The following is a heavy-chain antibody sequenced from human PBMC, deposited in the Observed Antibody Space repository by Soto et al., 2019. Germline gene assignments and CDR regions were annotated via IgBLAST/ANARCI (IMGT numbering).Heavy chain of an antibody. D-gene: IGHD6-19*01. CDR3: AREGAQWLVRFNYYYYYGMDV. J-gene: IGHJ6*02. CDR2: INHSGST. Sequence: YYWSWIRQPPGRGLEWIGEINHSGSTNYNPSLKSRVTISVDTSKNQFSLKLSSVTAADTAVYYCAREGAQWLVRFNYYYYYGMDVWGQGTTVTVSS. V-gene: IGHV4-34*01. CDR1: YY.